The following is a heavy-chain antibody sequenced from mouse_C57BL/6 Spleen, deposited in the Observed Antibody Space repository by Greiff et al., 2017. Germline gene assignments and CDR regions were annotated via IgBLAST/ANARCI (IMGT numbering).Heavy chain of an antibody. Sequence: QVQLQQSGPELVKPGASVKISCKASGYAFSSSWMNWVKQRPGKGLEWIGRIYPGDGDTNYNGKCKGKATLTADKPSSTSYMQLSSLTTEDPAVYFFAKQGDGYPYWGQGTLVTVSA. CDR3: AKQGDGYPY. CDR1: GYAFSSSW. V-gene: IGHV1-82*01. J-gene: IGHJ3*01. D-gene: IGHD2-3*01. CDR2: IYPGDGDT.